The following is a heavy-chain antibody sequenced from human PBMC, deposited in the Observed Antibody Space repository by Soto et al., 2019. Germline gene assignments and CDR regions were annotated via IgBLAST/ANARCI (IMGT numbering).Heavy chain of an antibody. CDR1: GYTFTSYG. CDR3: ARDRFVGSGSYYGSDYYYYYGMDV. CDR2: ISAYNGNT. V-gene: IGHV1-18*04. Sequence: ASVKVSCKASGYTFTSYGISWVRQAPGQGLEWMGWISAYNGNTNYAQKLQGRVTMTTDTSTSTAYMELRSLRSDDTAVYYCARDRFVGSGSYYGSDYYYYYGMDVWGHGTTVTVAS. J-gene: IGHJ6*02. D-gene: IGHD1-26*01.